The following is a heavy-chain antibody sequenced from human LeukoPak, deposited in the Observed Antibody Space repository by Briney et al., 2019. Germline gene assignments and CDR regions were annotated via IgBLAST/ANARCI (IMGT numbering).Heavy chain of an antibody. D-gene: IGHD6-19*01. V-gene: IGHV1-3*01. CDR1: GYSFTSYA. Sequence: ASVKVSCKASGYSFTSYALYWVRQAPGQRLEWMGWINAGNGDTKYSQKFQGRIIITRDTSANTVYMELSSLKSEDTAVYYCTRGGAPLGWYSGGWFFRSTFPYWGQGTLVTVSS. CDR3: TRGGAPLGWYSGGWFFRSTFPY. J-gene: IGHJ4*02. CDR2: INAGNGDT.